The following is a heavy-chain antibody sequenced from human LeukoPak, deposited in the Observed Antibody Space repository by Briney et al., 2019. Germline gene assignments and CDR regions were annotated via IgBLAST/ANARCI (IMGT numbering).Heavy chain of an antibody. CDR1: GFTFSSYA. D-gene: IGHD3-9*01. CDR3: ARERHYDILTGPVQRHYYGMDV. J-gene: IGHJ6*04. V-gene: IGHV3-30*04. CDR2: ISYDGSNK. Sequence: SGGSLRLFCAASGFTFSSYAMHWVRQAPGKGLEWVAVISYDGSNKYYADSVKGRFTISRDNSKNTLYLQMNSLRAEDTAVYYCARERHYDILTGPVQRHYYGMDVWGKGTTVTVSS.